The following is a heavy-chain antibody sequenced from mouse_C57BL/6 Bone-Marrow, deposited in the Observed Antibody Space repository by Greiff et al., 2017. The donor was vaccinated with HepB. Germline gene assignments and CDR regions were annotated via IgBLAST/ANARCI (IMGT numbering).Heavy chain of an antibody. CDR2: ISSGGDYI. V-gene: IGHV5-9-1*02. CDR1: GFTFSSYA. J-gene: IGHJ4*01. D-gene: IGHD1-1*01. CDR3: TRGDGSSSYYYAMDY. Sequence: EVKLMESGEGLVKPGGSLKLSCAASGFTFSSYAMSWVRQTPEKRLEWVAYISSGGDYIYYADTVKGRFTISRDNARNTLYLQMSSLKSEDTAMYYCTRGDGSSSYYYAMDYWGQGTSVTVSS.